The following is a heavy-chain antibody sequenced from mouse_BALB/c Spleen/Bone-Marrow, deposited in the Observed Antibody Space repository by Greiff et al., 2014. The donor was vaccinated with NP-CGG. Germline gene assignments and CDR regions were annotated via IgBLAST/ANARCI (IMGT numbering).Heavy chain of an antibody. Sequence: QVQLKESGPGLVAPSQSLSITCTVSGFSLTSYGVHWVRQPPGKGLEWLGVIWAGGSTNYNSALLSRLSISKDNSKSQVFLKMNSLLTDDTAIFYCARDGGVYFDYWGQGTTLTVSS. CDR3: ARDGGVYFDY. V-gene: IGHV2-9*02. D-gene: IGHD1-1*02. J-gene: IGHJ2*01. CDR2: IWAGGST. CDR1: GFSLTSYG.